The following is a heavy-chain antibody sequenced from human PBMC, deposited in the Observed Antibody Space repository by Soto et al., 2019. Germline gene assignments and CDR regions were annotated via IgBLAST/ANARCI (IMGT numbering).Heavy chain of an antibody. J-gene: IGHJ6*02. D-gene: IGHD6-13*01. CDR1: GGTFSSYT. V-gene: IGHV1-69*08. Sequence: QVQLVQSGAEVKKPGSSVKVSCKASGGTFSSYTISWVRQAPGQGLEWMGRIIPILGIANYAQKFQGRVTITAEKSTSTAYMELSSLRSEDTAVYYCARDNPTDILVRYYYYGMDVWGQGTTVTVSS. CDR2: IIPILGIA. CDR3: ARDNPTDILVRYYYYGMDV.